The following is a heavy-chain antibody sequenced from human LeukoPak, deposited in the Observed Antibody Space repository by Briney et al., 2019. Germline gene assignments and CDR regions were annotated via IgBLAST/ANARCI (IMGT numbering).Heavy chain of an antibody. J-gene: IGHJ4*02. CDR3: ARRGGSRAFDS. CDR1: GYSFTCYW. CDR2: IYPGDSDT. D-gene: IGHD6-13*01. Sequence: GESLKISCKCSGYSFTCYWIGGVRQMPGEGLEWMGIIYPGDSDTRYSPSFQGQVTISADKSIDTAYLQWSSLEASDTATYYCARRGGSRAFDSWGLGTLVTVSS. V-gene: IGHV5-51*01.